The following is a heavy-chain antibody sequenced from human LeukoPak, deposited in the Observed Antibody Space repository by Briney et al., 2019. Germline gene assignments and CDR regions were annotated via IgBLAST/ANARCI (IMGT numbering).Heavy chain of an antibody. D-gene: IGHD3-10*01. J-gene: IGHJ4*02. CDR3: ARVFYYGSGSYYTLDC. Sequence: PGGSLRLSCAASRFTFSIHGIHWVRQAPGQGLEWVAVISYDGSNRDYADSVKGRFTISRDNPKNTVYLQMNSLRAEDTAVYYCARVFYYGSGSYYTLDCWGQGTLVTVSS. V-gene: IGHV3-30-3*01. CDR2: ISYDGSNR. CDR1: RFTFSIHG.